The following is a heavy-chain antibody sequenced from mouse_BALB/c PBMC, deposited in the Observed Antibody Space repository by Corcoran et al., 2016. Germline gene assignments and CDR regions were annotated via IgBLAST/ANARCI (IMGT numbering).Heavy chain of an antibody. D-gene: IGHD4-1*01. V-gene: IGHV14-3*02. CDR1: GFNITDTY. CDR2: IDPANGNT. Sequence: EVQLQQSGAELVKPGASVKLSCTASGFNITDTYMHWVKQRPEQGLEWIGRIDPANGNTKYDPKFQGKATITADTSSNTAYLQLSSLTSEDTAVDYCANWDWYFDVWGAGTTVTVSS. J-gene: IGHJ1*01. CDR3: ANWDWYFDV.